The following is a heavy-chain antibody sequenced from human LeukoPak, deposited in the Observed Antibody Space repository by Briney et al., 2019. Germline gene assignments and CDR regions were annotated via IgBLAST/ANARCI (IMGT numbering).Heavy chain of an antibody. V-gene: IGHV4-61*02. Sequence: SETLSLTCTVSGGSISSGSYYWSWIRQPAGKGLEWIGRIYTSGSTNYNPSLKSRVTISVDTSKNQFSLKLSSVTAADTAVYYCVRSHVRYYFDYWGQGTLVTVSS. CDR1: GGSISSGSYY. CDR3: VRSHVRYYFDY. J-gene: IGHJ4*02. CDR2: IYTSGST.